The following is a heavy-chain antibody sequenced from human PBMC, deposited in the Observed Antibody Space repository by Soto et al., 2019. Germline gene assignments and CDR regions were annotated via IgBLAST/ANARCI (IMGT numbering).Heavy chain of an antibody. CDR2: INFDGSST. D-gene: IGHD2-2*01. J-gene: IGHJ4*02. V-gene: IGHV3-74*01. Sequence: EVQLVESGGALVQPGGSLRLSCAATGFTFSSIWMHWVRQAPGKGLVWVSRINFDGSSTTYADSVKGRFTISRDNAKNTLYLQMNRLTAEDTAVYSCARSRGSNAPFDYWGQGTLVTVSS. CDR3: ARSRGSNAPFDY. CDR1: GFTFSSIW.